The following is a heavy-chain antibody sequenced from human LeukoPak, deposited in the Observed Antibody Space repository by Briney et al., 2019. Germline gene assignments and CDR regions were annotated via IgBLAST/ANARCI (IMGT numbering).Heavy chain of an antibody. V-gene: IGHV3-30*02. CDR1: GFTFSSHG. J-gene: IGHJ5*02. D-gene: IGHD4-17*01. Sequence: GGSLRLSCAASGFTFSSHGMHWVRQAPGKGLEWVAFIRYDGGNYYYADSVKGRFTISRDNSKNTLFLQMNSLRPEDTAVYYCAREFTVTTPPWFDPWGQGTLVTVSS. CDR2: IRYDGGNY. CDR3: AREFTVTTPPWFDP.